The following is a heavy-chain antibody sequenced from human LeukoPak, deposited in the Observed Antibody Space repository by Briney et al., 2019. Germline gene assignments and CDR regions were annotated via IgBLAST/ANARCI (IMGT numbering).Heavy chain of an antibody. J-gene: IGHJ2*01. CDR2: IIPMFGAT. V-gene: IGHV1-69*06. D-gene: IGHD2/OR15-2a*01. Sequence: ASVKVSCKASGGTFNNDAISWVRQAPGQGLEWMGGIIPMFGATNPAQMFQDRVTITADKSTSTVYMELSSLRSEDTAVYYCAKGSTISWYFGLWGRGTLVTVSS. CDR1: GGTFNNDA. CDR3: AKGSTISWYFGL.